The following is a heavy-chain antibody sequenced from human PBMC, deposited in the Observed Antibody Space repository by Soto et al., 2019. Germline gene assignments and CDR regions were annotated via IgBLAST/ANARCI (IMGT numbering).Heavy chain of an antibody. V-gene: IGHV1-3*04. CDR1: GYTFNTKT. CDR2: INTGNGNT. Sequence: ASVKGSCKASGYTFNTKTIHWVRQAPGQRLEWMGWINTGNGNTKSSRIFQGRITITRDTSASTAYMELSSLTSEDTAMYYCARDPTFRRAFDIWGQGTMVT. CDR3: ARDPTFRRAFDI. J-gene: IGHJ3*02.